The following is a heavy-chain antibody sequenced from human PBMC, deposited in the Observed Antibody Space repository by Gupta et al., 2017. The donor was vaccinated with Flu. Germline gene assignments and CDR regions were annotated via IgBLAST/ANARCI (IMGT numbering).Heavy chain of an antibody. CDR2: ISSNGGST. V-gene: IGHV3-64*05. D-gene: IGHD6-19*01. Sequence: LSCSASGFTFSSYAMHWVRQAPGKGLEYVSAISSNGGSTYYADSVKGRFTISRDNSKNTLYVQMSSLRAEDTAVYYCVKSAEVAVAGTDFDYWGQGTLVTVAS. J-gene: IGHJ4*02. CDR1: GFTFSSYA. CDR3: VKSAEVAVAGTDFDY.